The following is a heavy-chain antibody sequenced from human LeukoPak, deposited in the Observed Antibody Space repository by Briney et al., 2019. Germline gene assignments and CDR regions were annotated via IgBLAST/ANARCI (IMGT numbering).Heavy chain of an antibody. Sequence: PGGSLRLSCAASGFTFSSHEMNWVRQAPGKGLEWVSYISSGGSPIYYADSVKGRFTISRDNAKNSLYLQMNSLRAEDTAVYYCAGGWFDPWGQGTLVIVSP. V-gene: IGHV3-48*03. J-gene: IGHJ5*02. CDR2: ISSGGSPI. CDR1: GFTFSSHE. CDR3: AGGWFDP.